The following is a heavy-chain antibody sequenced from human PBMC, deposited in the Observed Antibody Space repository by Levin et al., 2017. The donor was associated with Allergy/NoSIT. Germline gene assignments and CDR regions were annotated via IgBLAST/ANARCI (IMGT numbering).Heavy chain of an antibody. D-gene: IGHD6-13*01. Sequence: PSETLSLTCAVYGGSFSGYYWSWIRQPPGKGLEWIGEINHSGSTNYNPSLKSRVTISVDTSKNQFSLKLSSVTAADTAVYYCARAGLLGGTRIAAAGKWTYYYGMDVWGQGTTVTVSS. CDR3: ARAGLLGGTRIAAAGKWTYYYGMDV. V-gene: IGHV4-34*01. CDR2: INHSGST. J-gene: IGHJ6*02. CDR1: GGSFSGYY.